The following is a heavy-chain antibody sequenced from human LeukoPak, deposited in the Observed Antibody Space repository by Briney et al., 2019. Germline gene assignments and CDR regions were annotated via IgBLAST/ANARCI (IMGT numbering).Heavy chain of an antibody. Sequence: SETLSLTCTVSGGSISSSSYYWGWIRQPPGKGLEWIGSIYYSGSTYYNPSLKSRVTISVDTSKNQFSLKLSSVTAADTAVYYCARDSWFDRWGQGTLVTVSS. CDR1: GGSISSSSYY. V-gene: IGHV4-39*02. J-gene: IGHJ5*02. CDR3: ARDSWFDR. CDR2: IYYSGST.